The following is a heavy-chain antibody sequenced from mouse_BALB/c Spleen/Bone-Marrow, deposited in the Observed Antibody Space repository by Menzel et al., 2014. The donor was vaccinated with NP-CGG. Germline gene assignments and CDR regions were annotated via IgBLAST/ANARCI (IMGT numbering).Heavy chain of an antibody. CDR1: GYTFTDYE. Sequence: VQLQQSGAELVRPGASVTLSCKASGYTFTDYEMHWVKQTPVHGLEWIGAIDPETGGTAYNQKFKGKATLTADKSSSTAYMELRSLTSEDSAVYYCTRDVSSRWYFDVWGAGTTVPVSS. CDR2: IDPETGGT. J-gene: IGHJ1*01. D-gene: IGHD1-1*01. V-gene: IGHV1-15*01. CDR3: TRDVSSRWYFDV.